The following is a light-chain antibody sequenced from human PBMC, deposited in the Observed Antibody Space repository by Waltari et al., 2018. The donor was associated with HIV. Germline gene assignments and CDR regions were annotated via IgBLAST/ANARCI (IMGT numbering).Light chain of an antibody. V-gene: IGKV1-39*01. CDR2: AAS. J-gene: IGKJ1*01. Sequence: DIQMTQSPSSLSASVGDRVTITCRASQSISSYLNWYQHKPGKAPKLLIYAASSLQSGVPSRFSGSGSGTDFTLTINSLQPEDFATYYCQQSYNTPPWTFGQGTKVAFK. CDR1: QSISSY. CDR3: QQSYNTPPWT.